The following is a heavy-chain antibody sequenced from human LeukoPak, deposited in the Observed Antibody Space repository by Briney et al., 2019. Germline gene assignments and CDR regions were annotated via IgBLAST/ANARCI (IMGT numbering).Heavy chain of an antibody. J-gene: IGHJ5*02. D-gene: IGHD3-22*01. CDR3: ARVDTSGFYP. CDR2: ISSSGSTI. Sequence: GGSLRLSCAAAGFTFSSYEINWVRQAPGKGLEWVSSISSSGSTIYYADSVKGRFTISRDNAKNPLYLQMNSLRAEDTAVYYCARVDTSGFYPWGQGTLVTVSS. V-gene: IGHV3-48*03. CDR1: GFTFSSYE.